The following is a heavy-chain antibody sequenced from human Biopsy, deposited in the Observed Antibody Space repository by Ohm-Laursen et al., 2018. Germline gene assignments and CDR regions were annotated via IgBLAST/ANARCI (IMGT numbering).Heavy chain of an antibody. D-gene: IGHD2-15*01. CDR3: ARMDCSGGSCHYYSYGMDV. J-gene: IGHJ6*02. Sequence: TLSLTCTVSGGSFTGHYWSWIRQPPGKGLECIGNIHHSGSTNYNPSLKSRLTISVDTSKNQFSLKLSSATAADTAVYYCARMDCSGGSCHYYSYGMDVWGQGTTVTVSS. V-gene: IGHV4-4*09. CDR2: IHHSGST. CDR1: GGSFTGHY.